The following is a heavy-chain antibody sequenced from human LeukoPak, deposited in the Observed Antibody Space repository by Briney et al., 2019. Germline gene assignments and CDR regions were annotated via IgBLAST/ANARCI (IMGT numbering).Heavy chain of an antibody. Sequence: PSETLSLTCTVSGGSISSSSYYWGWIRQPPGKGLEWIGSIYYSGNTFYNPSLKSRVTISVDTSKNQFSLKLSSVTAADTAVYYCARVERRFGESYFDYWGQGTLVTVSS. V-gene: IGHV4-39*07. CDR3: ARVERRFGESYFDY. D-gene: IGHD3-10*01. CDR1: GGSISSSSYY. CDR2: IYYSGNT. J-gene: IGHJ4*02.